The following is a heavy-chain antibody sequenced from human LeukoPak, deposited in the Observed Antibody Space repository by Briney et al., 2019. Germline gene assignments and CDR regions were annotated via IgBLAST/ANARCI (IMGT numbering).Heavy chain of an antibody. CDR1: GGSISSYY. J-gene: IGHJ5*02. CDR3: ARTTEDCSSTSCYQYWFDP. D-gene: IGHD2-2*01. V-gene: IGHV4-59*01. CDR2: IYYSGST. Sequence: PSETLSLTCTVAGGSISSYYWSWIRQPPGKGMEWIGYIYYSGSTNYNPSLKSRVTISVDTSKNQFSLKLNSVTAADTAVYYCARTTEDCSSTSCYQYWFDPWGQGTLVTVSS.